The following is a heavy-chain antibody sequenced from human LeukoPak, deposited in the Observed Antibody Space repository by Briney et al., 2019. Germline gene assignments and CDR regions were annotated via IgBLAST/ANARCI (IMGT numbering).Heavy chain of an antibody. CDR1: GITFSGYA. J-gene: IGHJ5*02. CDR2: IRHDASNE. CDR3: ARGHSIGWELGVCDS. Sequence: GRSLRLSCAASGITFSGYAMHWVRQAPGKGLEWVALIRHDASNEYYADSVKGRFTVSRDDSKNTLYLQMNGLRAEDTAIYYCARGHSIGWELGVCDSWGQGTLVTVAS. D-gene: IGHD1-26*01. V-gene: IGHV3-33*01.